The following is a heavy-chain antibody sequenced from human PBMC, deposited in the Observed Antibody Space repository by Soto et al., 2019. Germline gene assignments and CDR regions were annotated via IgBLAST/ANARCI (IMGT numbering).Heavy chain of an antibody. D-gene: IGHD2-2*01. CDR3: ARDSPIVLVPATHDY. J-gene: IGHJ4*02. CDR1: GYTFTSYG. Sequence: QVQLVQSGAEVKKPGASVKVSCKASGYTFTSYGISWVRQAPGQGLEWMGWISAYNGNTNYAQKLQGRVTMTTDTPTSTAYMELRSLRSDDTAVYYCARDSPIVLVPATHDYWGQGTLVTVSS. V-gene: IGHV1-18*01. CDR2: ISAYNGNT.